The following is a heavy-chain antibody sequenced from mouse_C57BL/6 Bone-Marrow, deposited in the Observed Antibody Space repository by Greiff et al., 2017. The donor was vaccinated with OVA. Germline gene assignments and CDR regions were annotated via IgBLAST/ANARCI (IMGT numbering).Heavy chain of an antibody. J-gene: IGHJ4*01. CDR2: ISYDGSN. D-gene: IGHD2-4*01. CDR3: ARRGLYAMDY. CDR1: GYSITSGYY. Sequence: EVQLQESGPGLVKPSQSLSLTCSVTGYSITSGYYWNWIRQFPGNKLEWMGYISYDGSNNYNPSLKNRISITRDTSKNQFFLKLNSVTTEDTATYYCARRGLYAMDYWGQGTSVTVSS. V-gene: IGHV3-6*01.